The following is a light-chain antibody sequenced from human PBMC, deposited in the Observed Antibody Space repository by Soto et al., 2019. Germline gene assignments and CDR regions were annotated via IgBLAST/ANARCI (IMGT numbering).Light chain of an antibody. Sequence: EFVLTQSPGTLSLSPGERATLSCRASQSVNFYLAWYQQKPGQAPRLLISDASSRATDVPDRFSGSGSGTDFTLTITRLEPEDFAVYYCQQYGDSPVTFGQGTKVDIK. J-gene: IGKJ1*01. CDR3: QQYGDSPVT. CDR1: QSVNFY. V-gene: IGKV3-20*01. CDR2: DAS.